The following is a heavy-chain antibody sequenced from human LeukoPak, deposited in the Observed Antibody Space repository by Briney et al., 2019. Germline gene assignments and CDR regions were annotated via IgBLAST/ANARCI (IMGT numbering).Heavy chain of an antibody. CDR1: GYTFTSYG. CDR2: ISAYNGNT. D-gene: IGHD1-26*01. J-gene: IGHJ4*02. Sequence: ASVTVSCKASGYTFTSYGITWVRQAPGQGLEWMGWISAYNGNTNYAQNLQGRVTMTTDTSTSTAYMELRSLRSDDTAVYYCARSGIVGATTRTYYFDYWGQGNLVTVSS. CDR3: ARSGIVGATTRTYYFDY. V-gene: IGHV1-18*01.